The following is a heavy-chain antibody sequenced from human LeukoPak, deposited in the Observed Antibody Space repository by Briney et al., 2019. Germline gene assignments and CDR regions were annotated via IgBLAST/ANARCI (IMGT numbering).Heavy chain of an antibody. CDR2: IIPIFATA. J-gene: IGHJ4*02. CDR3: ARDPRYGDYGYPTPHAYFDY. V-gene: IGHV1-69*05. Sequence: GASVKVSCKASGYTFTSYGISWVRQAPGQGLEWMGGIIPIFATANYAQKFQGRVTITTDESTSTAYMELSSLRSDDTAVHYCARDPRYGDYGYPTPHAYFDYWGQGTLVTVSS. D-gene: IGHD4-17*01. CDR1: GYTFTSYG.